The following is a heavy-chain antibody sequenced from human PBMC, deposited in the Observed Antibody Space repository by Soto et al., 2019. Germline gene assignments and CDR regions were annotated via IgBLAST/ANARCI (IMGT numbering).Heavy chain of an antibody. Sequence: QVQLQESGPGLVKPSQTLSLTCTVSGGSISSGGYFWSWIRQHPGKGLEWIGFIYYSGSTYYNPSLKSRVTISVDTSKNQFSLKLSSGTAADTAVYYCAREGAAPYYYYGMDVWGQGTTVTVSS. CDR3: AREGAAPYYYYGMDV. CDR2: IYYSGST. CDR1: GGSISSGGYF. V-gene: IGHV4-31*03. J-gene: IGHJ6*02. D-gene: IGHD6-6*01.